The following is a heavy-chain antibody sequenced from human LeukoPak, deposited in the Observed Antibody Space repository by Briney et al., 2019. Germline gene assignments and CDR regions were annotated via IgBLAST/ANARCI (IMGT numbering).Heavy chain of an antibody. CDR2: ISAGGVDT. J-gene: IGHJ4*02. CDR3: AKDRGQLGGFDY. CDR1: GFTFSTYA. V-gene: IGHV3-23*01. D-gene: IGHD6-6*01. Sequence: GGSLRLSCAASGFTFSTYAMSWVRQAPGKGLKWVTFISAGGVDTYFADSVKGRFTISRDNSKNTLYLQMNSLRADDTAVYHCAKDRGQLGGFDYWGQGTMVTDCS.